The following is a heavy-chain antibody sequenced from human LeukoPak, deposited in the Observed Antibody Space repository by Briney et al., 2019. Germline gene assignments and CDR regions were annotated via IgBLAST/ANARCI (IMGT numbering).Heavy chain of an antibody. CDR1: GYTFTSYY. V-gene: IGHV1-46*01. D-gene: IGHD5-24*01. CDR3: ARDYHPRRVGDGYSSPDY. J-gene: IGHJ4*02. CDR2: INPSGGST. Sequence: ASVKVSCKASGYTFTSYYMHWVRQAPGQGLEWMGIINPSGGSTSYAQKFQGRVTMTRDTSTSTVYMELSSLRSEDTAVYYCARDYHPRRVGDGYSSPDYWGQGTLVTVSS.